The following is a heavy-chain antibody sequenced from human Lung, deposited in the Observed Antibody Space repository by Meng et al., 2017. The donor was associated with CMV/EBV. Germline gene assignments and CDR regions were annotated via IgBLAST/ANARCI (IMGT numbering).Heavy chain of an antibody. CDR1: GYTFTNYG. CDR3: ARVEVGITSGDY. V-gene: IGHV1-18*01. Sequence: QAQVVQSGGEVEEPGASVKVSCKASGYTFTNYGITWVRQAPGQGLEWMGWINAYNGDTNYAQTLQGRVTMTTDTSTSTAYMELRSLRSDDTAVYYCARVEVGITSGDYWGQGTLVTVSS. D-gene: IGHD1-26*01. J-gene: IGHJ4*02. CDR2: INAYNGDT.